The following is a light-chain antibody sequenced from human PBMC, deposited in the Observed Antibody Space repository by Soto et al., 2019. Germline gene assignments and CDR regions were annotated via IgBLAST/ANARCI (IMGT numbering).Light chain of an antibody. CDR1: SSDVGGYNY. V-gene: IGLV2-14*03. J-gene: IGLJ1*01. CDR3: SSYTGTSTQV. CDR2: DVT. Sequence: QSVLTQPPSASGSPGQSVAISCTGTSSDVGGYNYVSWFQQHPGRAPTLLIYDVTYRPSGVSNRFSGAKSGSTASLTISGLRTEDEANYYCSSYTGTSTQVFGTGTKVTVL.